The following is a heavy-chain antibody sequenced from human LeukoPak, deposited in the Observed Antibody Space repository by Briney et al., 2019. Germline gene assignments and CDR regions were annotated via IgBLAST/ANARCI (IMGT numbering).Heavy chain of an antibody. CDR2: IKQDGSEK. CDR1: GFTFSSYW. Sequence: GGSLRLSCAASGFTFSSYWMSWVRQAPGKGLEWVANIKQDGSEKYYVDSVKGRFTISRDNAKNSLYLQLNSLRAEDTAVYYCARARGGYDFDYWGQGTLVTVSS. J-gene: IGHJ4*02. D-gene: IGHD5-12*01. V-gene: IGHV3-7*03. CDR3: ARARGGYDFDY.